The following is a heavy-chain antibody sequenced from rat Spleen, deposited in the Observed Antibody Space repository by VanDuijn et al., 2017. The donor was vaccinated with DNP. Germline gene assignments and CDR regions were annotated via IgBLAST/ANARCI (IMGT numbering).Heavy chain of an antibody. Sequence: EVQLVESGGGLVQPGRSLKLSCVASGFTFSNYGLAWVRQTPTKGLEWVTSITTGGSTYYRDSVRGRFTISRQNAENTQYLQMDSLRSEDTATYYCARRGPYYFDYLGQGVMVTVSS. V-gene: IGHV5S14*01. CDR1: GFTFSNYG. J-gene: IGHJ2*01. CDR2: ITTGGST. CDR3: ARRGPYYFDY. D-gene: IGHD3-1*01.